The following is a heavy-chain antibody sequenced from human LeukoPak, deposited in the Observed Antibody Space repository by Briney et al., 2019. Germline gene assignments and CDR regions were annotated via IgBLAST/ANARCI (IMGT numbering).Heavy chain of an antibody. CDR3: ARVSSGWFRSLDY. J-gene: IGHJ4*02. D-gene: IGHD6-19*01. V-gene: IGHV3-23*01. CDR2: ISGSGGST. Sequence: GGSLRLSCAASGFTFSSYAMSWVRQAPGKGLEWVSGISGSGGSTYYADSVKGRFTISRDNAKNSLYLQMNSLRVEDTAVYYCARVSSGWFRSLDYWGQGTLVTVSS. CDR1: GFTFSSYA.